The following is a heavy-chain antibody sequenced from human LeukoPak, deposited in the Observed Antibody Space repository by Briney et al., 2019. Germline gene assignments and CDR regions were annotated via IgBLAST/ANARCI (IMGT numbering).Heavy chain of an antibody. CDR2: IYYSGST. D-gene: IGHD3-16*01. CDR1: GGSISSGGYY. J-gene: IGHJ5*02. V-gene: IGHV4-31*03. Sequence: SETLSLTCTVSGGSISSGGYYWSWIRQHPGKGLEWIGYIYYSGSTYYNPSLKSRVTLSVDTSKNQFSLRLSSVTAADTAVYYCASHTTLGRDHLDPWGQGTLVTVSS. CDR3: ASHTTLGRDHLDP.